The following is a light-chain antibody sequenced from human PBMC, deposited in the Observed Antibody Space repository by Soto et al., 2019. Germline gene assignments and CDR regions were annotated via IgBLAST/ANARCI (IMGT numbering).Light chain of an antibody. CDR2: AAS. Sequence: PGTLSLSPGERATLSCRASQSLSTNSLAWYQQKPGQTPRLLIYAASTRDTDIPDRFNGSGSGTDFALTISRLEPEDFALYYCQQYDASPLTFGPGTKVDIK. J-gene: IGKJ3*01. V-gene: IGKV3-20*01. CDR1: QSLSTNS. CDR3: QQYDASPLT.